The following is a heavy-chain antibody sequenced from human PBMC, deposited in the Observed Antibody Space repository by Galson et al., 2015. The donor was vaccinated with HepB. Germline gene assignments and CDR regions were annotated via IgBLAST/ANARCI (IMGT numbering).Heavy chain of an antibody. CDR1: GFIVSTNY. Sequence: SLRLSCAASGFIVSTNYMSWVRQAPGKGLEWVSVIYSGGRTYYADSVKGRFTISRDNSKNTLYLQMNSLRAEDTAVYYCARETQLRYFDWFIDYWGQGTLVSVSS. CDR2: IYSGGRT. J-gene: IGHJ4*02. D-gene: IGHD3-9*01. V-gene: IGHV3-53*01. CDR3: ARETQLRYFDWFIDY.